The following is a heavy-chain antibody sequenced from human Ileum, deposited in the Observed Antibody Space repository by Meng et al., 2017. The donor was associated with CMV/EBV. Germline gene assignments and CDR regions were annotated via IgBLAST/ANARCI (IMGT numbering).Heavy chain of an antibody. V-gene: IGHV1-2*06. CDR2: INPNTGGA. J-gene: IGHJ4*01. CDR1: RYNFPAYY. CDR3: ARDTSSGYYFHY. Sequence: CETSRYNFPAYYVHWVRQSPGQGLEWMGRINPNTGGASYSQKFQDRVTITSDLSLRTVYMEMSSLTSDDTALYYCARDTSSGYYFHYWGRGTLVTVSS. D-gene: IGHD3-22*01.